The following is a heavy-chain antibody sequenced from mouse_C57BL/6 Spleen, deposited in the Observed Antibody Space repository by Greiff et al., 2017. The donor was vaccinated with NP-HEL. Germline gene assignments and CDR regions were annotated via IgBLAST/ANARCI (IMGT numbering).Heavy chain of an antibody. D-gene: IGHD2-5*01. CDR2: IDPSDSYT. CDR1: GYTFTSYW. CDR3: AARGNGVTTPFDY. J-gene: IGHJ2*01. V-gene: IGHV1-50*01. Sequence: QVQLQQPGAELVKPGASVKLSCKASGYTFTSYWMQWVKQRPGQGLEWIGEIDPSDSYTNYNQKFKCKATLTVDTSSSTAYMQLSSLTSEDSAVYYCAARGNGVTTPFDYWGQGTTLTVSS.